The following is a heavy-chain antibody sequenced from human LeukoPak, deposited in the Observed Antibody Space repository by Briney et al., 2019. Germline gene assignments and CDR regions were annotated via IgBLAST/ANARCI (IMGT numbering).Heavy chain of an antibody. V-gene: IGHV4-59*01. Sequence: PSETLSLTCTVSGGSISSYYWSWIRQPPGKGLEWIGYIYYSGSTNYNPSLKSRVTISVDTSKNQFSLELSSVTAADTAVYYCARHCSSTSCYSGLDYWGQGTLVTVSS. CDR3: ARHCSSTSCYSGLDY. J-gene: IGHJ4*02. CDR2: IYYSGST. D-gene: IGHD2-2*02. CDR1: GGSISSYY.